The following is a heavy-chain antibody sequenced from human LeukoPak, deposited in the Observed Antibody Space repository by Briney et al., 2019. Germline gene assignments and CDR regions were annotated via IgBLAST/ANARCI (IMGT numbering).Heavy chain of an antibody. CDR1: GFTFSSYA. CDR3: ASPPEKYYDFWSGYLGY. J-gene: IGHJ4*02. CDR2: ISYDGSNK. D-gene: IGHD3-3*01. Sequence: GGSLRLSCAASGFTFSSYAMHWVRQAPGKGLEWVAVISYDGSNKYYADSVKGRFTISRDNSENTLYLQMNSLRAEDTAVYYCASPPEKYYDFWSGYLGYWGQGTLATVSS. V-gene: IGHV3-30*04.